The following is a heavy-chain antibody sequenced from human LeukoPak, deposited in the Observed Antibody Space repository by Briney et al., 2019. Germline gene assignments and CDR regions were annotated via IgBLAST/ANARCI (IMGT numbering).Heavy chain of an antibody. CDR1: GGTFSSYA. V-gene: IGHV1-69*04. CDR3: ARGPIQLWLLGPSEGTNWFDP. Sequence: ASVKVSCKASGGTFSSYAISWVRRAPGQGLEWMGRIIPIFGIANYAQKFQGRVTITADKSTSTAYMELSSLRSEDTAVYYCARGPIQLWLLGPSEGTNWFDPWGQGTLVTVSS. D-gene: IGHD5-18*01. CDR2: IIPIFGIA. J-gene: IGHJ5*01.